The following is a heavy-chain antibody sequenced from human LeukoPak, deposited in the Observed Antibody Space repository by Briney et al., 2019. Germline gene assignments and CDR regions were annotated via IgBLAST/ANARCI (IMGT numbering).Heavy chain of an antibody. V-gene: IGHV3-23*01. Sequence: GGSLRLSCAASGFHFIDYAMSWVRRAPGKGLEWVSAISGSGGSTYYADSVKGRFTISRDNSKNTLYLQMNSLRAEDTAMYYCARDSAGNDYWGQGTLVTVSS. CDR3: ARDSAGNDY. J-gene: IGHJ4*02. CDR2: ISGSGGST. CDR1: GFHFIDYA. D-gene: IGHD6-13*01.